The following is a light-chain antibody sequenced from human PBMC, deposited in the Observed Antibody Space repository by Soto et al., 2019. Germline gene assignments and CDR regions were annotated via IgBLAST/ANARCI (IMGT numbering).Light chain of an antibody. CDR1: SSDIGDYKY. CDR2: DVS. J-gene: IGLJ2*01. CDR3: SSYTSTSVVI. V-gene: IGLV2-14*01. Sequence: QSVLTQPASVSGSPGQSITISCTGSSSDIGDYKYVSWYKQHPGKAPQLMIYDVSNRPSGVSNRFSGSKSGNTASLTISGLQAEDEADYYFSSYTSTSVVIFGGGTKVTVL.